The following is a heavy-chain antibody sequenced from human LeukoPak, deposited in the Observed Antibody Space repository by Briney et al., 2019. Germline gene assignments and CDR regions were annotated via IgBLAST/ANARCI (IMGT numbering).Heavy chain of an antibody. D-gene: IGHD3-22*01. V-gene: IGHV3-21*01. Sequence: PGGSLRLSCAASGFTFSSYAMSLVRQAPGKGLEWVSSISSSSSYIYYADSVKGRFTISRDNAKNSLYLQMNSLRAEDTAVYYCARDRGIVVPLDYWGQGTLVTVSS. J-gene: IGHJ4*02. CDR3: ARDRGIVVPLDY. CDR1: GFTFSSYA. CDR2: ISSSSSYI.